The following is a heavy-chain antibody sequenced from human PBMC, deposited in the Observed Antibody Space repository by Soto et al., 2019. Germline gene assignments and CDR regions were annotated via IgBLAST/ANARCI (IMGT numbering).Heavy chain of an antibody. V-gene: IGHV1-69*01. CDR3: ARSQGSSTSLEIYYYYYYGMDV. D-gene: IGHD2-2*01. J-gene: IGHJ6*02. CDR2: IIPISDTT. CDR1: GGTFSSYA. Sequence: QVQVVQSGAEVQKPGSSVKVSCKASGGTFSSYAISWVRQAPGQGLEWMGGIIPISDTTNYAQKFQGRVTITADEYTIKAYMELSSLNSEDTAVSYCARSQGSSTSLEIYYYYYYGMDVWGQGTTVTVSS.